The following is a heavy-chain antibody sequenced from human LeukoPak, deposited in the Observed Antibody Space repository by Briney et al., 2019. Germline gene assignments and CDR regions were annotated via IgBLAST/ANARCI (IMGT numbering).Heavy chain of an antibody. V-gene: IGHV3-74*01. CDR1: GFTFSSYW. CDR3: ARANYYGSGRAAFDI. CDR2: INSDGSST. J-gene: IGHJ3*02. D-gene: IGHD3-10*01. Sequence: GGSLRLSCAASGFTFSSYWMHWVRQAPGKGLVWVSRINSDGSSTSYADSVKGRFTISRDDAKNTLYLQMNSLRAEDTAVYYCARANYYGSGRAAFDIWGQGTMVTVSS.